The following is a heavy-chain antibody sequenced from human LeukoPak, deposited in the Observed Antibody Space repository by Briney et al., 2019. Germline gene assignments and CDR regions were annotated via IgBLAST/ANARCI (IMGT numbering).Heavy chain of an antibody. CDR3: ARRLYYYGSGGTNWFDP. V-gene: IGHV3-30*04. Sequence: HPGGSLRLSCAASGFTFSSYAMHWVRQAPGKGLEWVAVISYDGSNKYYADSVKGRFTISRDNSKNTLYLQMNSLRAEDTAVYYCARRLYYYGSGGTNWFDPWGQGTLVTVSS. J-gene: IGHJ5*02. CDR2: ISYDGSNK. D-gene: IGHD3-10*01. CDR1: GFTFSSYA.